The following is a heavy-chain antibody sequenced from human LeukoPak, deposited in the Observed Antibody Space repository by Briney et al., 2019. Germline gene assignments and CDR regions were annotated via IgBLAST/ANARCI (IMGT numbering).Heavy chain of an antibody. CDR2: INSDGSST. CDR3: ARDLYSSGSSYYYYGMDV. Sequence: GGSLRLSCAASGFTFSSYWMHWVRQAPGKGLVWVSRINSDGSSTSYADSVKGRFTISRDNAKNTLYLQMNSLRAEDTAVYYCARDLYSSGSSYYYYGMDVWGQGTTVTVSS. V-gene: IGHV3-74*01. CDR1: GFTFSSYW. J-gene: IGHJ6*02. D-gene: IGHD5-18*01.